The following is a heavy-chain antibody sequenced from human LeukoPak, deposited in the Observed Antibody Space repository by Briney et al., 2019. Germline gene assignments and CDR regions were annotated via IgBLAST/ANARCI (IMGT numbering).Heavy chain of an antibody. D-gene: IGHD3-10*01. CDR2: IYYSGST. J-gene: IGHJ1*01. CDR1: GGSISSSSYY. V-gene: IGHV4-39*01. Sequence: SETLSLTCTVSGGSISSSSYYWGWIRQPPGEGLEWIGSIYYSGSTYYNPSLKSRVTISVDTSKNQFSLKLSSVTAADTAVYYCARHGSAKLKYFQHWGQGTLVTVSS. CDR3: ARHGSAKLKYFQH.